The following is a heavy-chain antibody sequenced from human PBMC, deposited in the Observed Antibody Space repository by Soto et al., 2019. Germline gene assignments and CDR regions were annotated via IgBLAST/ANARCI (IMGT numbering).Heavy chain of an antibody. Sequence: QVQLVQSGAEVKKPGSSVRVSCKASGTIFSSYTISWVRQAPGQGLEWMGRIIPILGETNSAQKFQGRVTLTADKPPNTASMELNSLRLEDTALYYCARGLGGRRDAWGQGTTVPSP. J-gene: IGHJ6*02. D-gene: IGHD3-16*01. CDR3: ARGLGGRRDA. V-gene: IGHV1-69*08. CDR2: IIPILGET. CDR1: GTIFSSYT.